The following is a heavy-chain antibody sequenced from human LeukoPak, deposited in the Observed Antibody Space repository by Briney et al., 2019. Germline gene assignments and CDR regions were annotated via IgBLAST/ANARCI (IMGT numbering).Heavy chain of an antibody. V-gene: IGHV4-39*07. CDR1: GGSHSSSSYY. CDR3: ASGRKYSSGWYYFDY. J-gene: IGHJ4*01. Sequence: SETLSLTCTFSGGSHSSSSYYWDWVRLPPGRGLEWLGSIYYSGSTYYNPSLKSRVTISVDTSKNQFSLKLSSVTAADTAVYYCASGRKYSSGWYYFDYWGQGTLVTVSS. CDR2: IYYSGST. D-gene: IGHD6-13*01.